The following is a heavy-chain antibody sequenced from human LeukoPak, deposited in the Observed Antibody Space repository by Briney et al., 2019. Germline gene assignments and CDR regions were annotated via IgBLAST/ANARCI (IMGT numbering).Heavy chain of an antibody. V-gene: IGHV4-59*01. CDR3: ARDSGYSYNDAFDI. CDR2: IYYSGST. J-gene: IGHJ3*02. D-gene: IGHD5-18*01. CDR1: GGSISSYY. Sequence: PSETLSLTCTVSGGSISSYYWNWIRQPPGKGLEWIGYIYYSGSTNYNPSLKSRVTISVDTSKNQFSLKLSSVTAADTAVYYCARDSGYSYNDAFDIWGQGTMVTVSS.